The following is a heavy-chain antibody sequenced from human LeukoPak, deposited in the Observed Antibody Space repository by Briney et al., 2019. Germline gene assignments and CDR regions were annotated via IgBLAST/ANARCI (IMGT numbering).Heavy chain of an antibody. CDR2: IYSGGST. CDR1: GFTVSSNY. Sequence: GGSLRLSCAASGFTVSSNYMNWVRQAPGKGLEWVSIIYSGGSTYYADSVKGRFTISRDNSKNTLYLQMSSLRAEDTAVYYCARGGRYYDSSGYYHDAFDIWGQGTMVTVSS. CDR3: ARGGRYYDSSGYYHDAFDI. V-gene: IGHV3-53*01. J-gene: IGHJ3*02. D-gene: IGHD3-22*01.